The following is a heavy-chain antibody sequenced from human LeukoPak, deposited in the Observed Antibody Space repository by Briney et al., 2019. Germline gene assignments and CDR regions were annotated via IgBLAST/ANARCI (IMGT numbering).Heavy chain of an antibody. CDR3: ARVWLLPPHFDH. CDR1: GGSISSYY. J-gene: IGHJ4*02. Sequence: SETLSLTCTVSGGSISSYYWSWIRQPAGKGLEWIGRIYTSGSTNYNPSLKSRVTISVDKSKNQFSLKLSSVTAADTAVYYCARVWLLPPHFDHWGQGTLVTVSS. V-gene: IGHV4-4*07. D-gene: IGHD2-15*01. CDR2: IYTSGST.